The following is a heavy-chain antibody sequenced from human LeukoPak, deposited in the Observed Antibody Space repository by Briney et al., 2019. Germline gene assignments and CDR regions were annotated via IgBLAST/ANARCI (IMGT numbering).Heavy chain of an antibody. CDR2: IIPIFGTA. J-gene: IGHJ3*02. Sequence: ASVKVSCKASGGTFSSYAISWVRQAPGQGLEWMGGIIPIFGTANYAQKFQGRVTITTDESMSTAYMELSSLRSEDTAVYYCATHEGWGPLFMAFDIWGQGTMVTVSS. CDR3: ATHEGWGPLFMAFDI. V-gene: IGHV1-69*05. CDR1: GGTFSSYA. D-gene: IGHD3-16*01.